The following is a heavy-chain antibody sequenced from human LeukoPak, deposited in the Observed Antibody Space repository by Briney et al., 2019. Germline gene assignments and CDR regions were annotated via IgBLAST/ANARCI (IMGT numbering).Heavy chain of an antibody. D-gene: IGHD3-22*01. Sequence: GGSLRLSCAASGFTFNIYAMSWVRQAPGKGLEWVSSISSSSSYIYYADSVKGRFTISRDNAKNSLYLQMNSLRAEDTAVYYCARAYDSSGYYRDAFDIWGQGTMVTVSS. CDR3: ARAYDSSGYYRDAFDI. CDR1: GFTFNIYA. J-gene: IGHJ3*02. V-gene: IGHV3-21*01. CDR2: ISSSSSYI.